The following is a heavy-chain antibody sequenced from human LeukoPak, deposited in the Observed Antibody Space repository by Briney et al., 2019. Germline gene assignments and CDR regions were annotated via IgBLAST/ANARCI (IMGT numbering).Heavy chain of an antibody. Sequence: SETLSLTCAVSGYSISSGYYWGWIRPPPGKGLEWIGGIYHSGSTYYNPSLKSRVTISVDTSKNQFSLKLSSVTAADTAVYYCASTVKAIGATPGYWGQGTLVTVSS. CDR1: GYSISSGYY. CDR2: IYHSGST. D-gene: IGHD4-17*01. CDR3: ASTVKAIGATPGY. J-gene: IGHJ4*02. V-gene: IGHV4-38-2*01.